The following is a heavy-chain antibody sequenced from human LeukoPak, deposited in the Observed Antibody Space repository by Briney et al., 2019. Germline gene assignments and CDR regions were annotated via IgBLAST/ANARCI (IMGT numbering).Heavy chain of an antibody. CDR2: ISAYNGNT. CDR1: GYTFTSYA. J-gene: IGHJ4*02. D-gene: IGHD3-22*01. V-gene: IGHV1-18*01. CDR3: ARSVLDYYDSSGYQYYFDY. Sequence: ASVKVSCKASGYTFTSYAMHWVRQAPGQRLEWMGWISAYNGNTNYAQKLQGRVTMTTDTSTSTAYMELRSLRSDDTAVYYCARSVLDYYDSSGYQYYFDYWGQGTLVTVSS.